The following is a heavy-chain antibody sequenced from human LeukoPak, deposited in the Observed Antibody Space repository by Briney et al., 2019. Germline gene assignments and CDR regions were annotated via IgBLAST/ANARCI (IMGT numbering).Heavy chain of an antibody. D-gene: IGHD3-22*01. CDR3: ARGLYYESSGCFDY. CDR2: IKLDGSEK. J-gene: IGHJ4*02. Sequence: GGSLRLSCAASGFTFNNYWMNWVRQAPGKGVEWVANIKLDGSEKYYVDSVKGRVTISRDNAKNSVFLQMNSLRAEDTAVYYCARGLYYESSGCFDYWGQGTLVTVSS. CDR1: GFTFNNYW. V-gene: IGHV3-7*01.